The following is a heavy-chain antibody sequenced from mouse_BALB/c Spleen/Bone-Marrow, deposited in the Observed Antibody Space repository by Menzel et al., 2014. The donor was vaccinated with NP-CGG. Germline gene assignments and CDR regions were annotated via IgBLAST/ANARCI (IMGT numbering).Heavy chain of an antibody. Sequence: VQLQQSGAELVKPGASVMLSCTASGFNIKDTYMYWVKQRPEQGLEWIGRIDPANGDSKYDPKFQGKATITADTSSNTAYLQLSSLTSEDTAVYYCARFPFPYWGQGTLVTVSA. CDR1: GFNIKDTY. V-gene: IGHV14-3*02. CDR3: ARFPFPY. CDR2: IDPANGDS. J-gene: IGHJ3*01.